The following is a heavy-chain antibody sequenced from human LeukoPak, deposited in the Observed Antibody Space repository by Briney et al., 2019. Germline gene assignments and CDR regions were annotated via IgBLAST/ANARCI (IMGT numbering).Heavy chain of an antibody. Sequence: GGSLTLSCAASGFTFNSYAMSWVRQAPGKGLEWVSGVSVSGGTTYYADSVKGRFTISRDNSKNSVYLQTNSLRAKDTAVYYCAKGRTSGYYAHFDQWGQGTQVTVSS. V-gene: IGHV3-23*01. J-gene: IGHJ4*02. CDR1: GFTFNSYA. CDR3: AKGRTSGYYAHFDQ. CDR2: VSVSGGTT. D-gene: IGHD3-22*01.